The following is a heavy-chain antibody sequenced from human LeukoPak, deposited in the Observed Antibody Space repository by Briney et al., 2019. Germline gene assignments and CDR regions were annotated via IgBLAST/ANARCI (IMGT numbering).Heavy chain of an antibody. CDR2: INPNSGGT. D-gene: IGHD1-26*01. CDR1: GYTFTGFY. J-gene: IGHJ4*02. Sequence: ASPKASCKPSGYTFTGFYIHWGRQAPGQGLEWMVWINPNSGGTNYAKKFQGRVTMTRETSISTGYMEMRRLRPDDTGVFYCARVGQWEVDRFNDYWGEGNLVTVSS. V-gene: IGHV1-2*02. CDR3: ARVGQWEVDRFNDY.